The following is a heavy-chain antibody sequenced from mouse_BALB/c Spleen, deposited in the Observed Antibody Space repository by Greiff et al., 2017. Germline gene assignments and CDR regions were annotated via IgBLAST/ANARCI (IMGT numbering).Heavy chain of an antibody. CDR1: GFTFTDYY. V-gene: IGHV7-3*02. J-gene: IGHJ4*01. D-gene: IGHD2-1*01. Sequence: EVKLMESGGGLVQPGGSLRLSCATSGFTFTDYYMSWVRQPPGKALEWLGFIRNKANGYTTEYSASVKGRFTISRDNSQSILYLQMNTLRAEDSATYYCAREGNHYAMDYWGQGTSVTVSS. CDR2: IRNKANGYTT. CDR3: AREGNHYAMDY.